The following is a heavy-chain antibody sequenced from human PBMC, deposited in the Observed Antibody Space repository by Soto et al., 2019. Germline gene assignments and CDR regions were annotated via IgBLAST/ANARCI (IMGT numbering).Heavy chain of an antibody. CDR1: GGTFYTYT. D-gene: IGHD5-18*01. J-gene: IGHJ4*02. Sequence: KVSCKASGGTFYTYTFSWVRQAPGQGLEWMGSITPIYPTTNYAEKFQGRLTVTADGSTNTAYMELNSLTSEDTAVYYCARIPRYSFPTSDDLDSWGQGTLVTVSS. V-gene: IGHV1-69*15. CDR2: ITPIYPTT. CDR3: ARIPRYSFPTSDDLDS.